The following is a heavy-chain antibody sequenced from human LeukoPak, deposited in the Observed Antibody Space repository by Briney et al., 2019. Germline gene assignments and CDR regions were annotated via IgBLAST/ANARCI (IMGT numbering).Heavy chain of an antibody. CDR3: AKDKRYSSSPFDY. CDR2: ISYDGGNK. J-gene: IGHJ4*02. V-gene: IGHV3-30*18. D-gene: IGHD6-6*01. Sequence: GGSLRLSCAASGFTFSSYGMHWVRQAPGKGLEWVAVISYDGGNKYYADSVKGRFTISRDNSKNTLYLQMNSLRAEDTAVYYCAKDKRYSSSPFDYWGQGTLVTVSS. CDR1: GFTFSSYG.